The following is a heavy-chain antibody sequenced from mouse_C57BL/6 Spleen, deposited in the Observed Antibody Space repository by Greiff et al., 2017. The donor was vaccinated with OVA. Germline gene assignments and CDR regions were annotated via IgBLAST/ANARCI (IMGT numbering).Heavy chain of an antibody. CDR2: INPSNGGT. Sequence: VQLQQPGTELVKPGASVKLSCKASGYTFTSYWMHWVKQRPGQGLEWIGNINPSNGGTNYNEKFKSKATLTVDKSSSTAYMQLSSLTSEDSAVYYCARGDGNYRYAMDYWGQGTSVTVSS. CDR3: ARGDGNYRYAMDY. J-gene: IGHJ4*01. V-gene: IGHV1-53*01. D-gene: IGHD2-1*01. CDR1: GYTFTSYW.